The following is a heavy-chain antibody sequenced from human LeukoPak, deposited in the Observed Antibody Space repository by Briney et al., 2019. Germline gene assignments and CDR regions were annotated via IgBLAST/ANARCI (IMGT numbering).Heavy chain of an antibody. J-gene: IGHJ4*02. CDR2: ISPDGSTT. Sequence: PGGSLRLSCAASGFTFSRYWMHWVRQAPGKGLMWVSRISPDGSTTLYADSVKGRFTISRDNAKNSLYLQMNSLRAEDAAVYYCARDRGRDTFDYWGQGTQVTVSS. CDR1: GFTFSRYW. V-gene: IGHV3-74*03. D-gene: IGHD5-12*01. CDR3: ARDRGRDTFDY.